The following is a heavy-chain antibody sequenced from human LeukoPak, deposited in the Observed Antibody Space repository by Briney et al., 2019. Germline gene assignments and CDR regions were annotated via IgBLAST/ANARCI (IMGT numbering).Heavy chain of an antibody. J-gene: IGHJ4*02. V-gene: IGHV3-23*01. CDR3: ARVELATTHFDY. CDR1: GFSFSSYA. CDR2: ISGSSGNT. D-gene: IGHD5-24*01. Sequence: GGSLKLSCAASGFSFSSYAMSWVRQAPGKGLEWVSAISGSSGNTYYADSVKGRFTISRDNSKNTPYLQLNSLRAEDTVVYYCARVELATTHFDYWGQGTLVTVSS.